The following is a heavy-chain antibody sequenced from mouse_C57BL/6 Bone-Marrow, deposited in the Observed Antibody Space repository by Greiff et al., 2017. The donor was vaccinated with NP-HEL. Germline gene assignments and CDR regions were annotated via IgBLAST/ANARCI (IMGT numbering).Heavy chain of an antibody. Sequence: QVQLQPSGAELVKPGASVKMSCQASGYTFTSYWITWVKQRPGQGLEWIGDIYPGSGSTNSNEKLKSKATLTVATSPSTAYMQLSSLTSEDSAVYYCARRDWEDFFWNWGQGTLVTVSA. CDR3: ARRDWEDFFWN. J-gene: IGHJ3*01. CDR1: GYTFTSYW. D-gene: IGHD4-1*01. V-gene: IGHV1-55*01. CDR2: IYPGSGST.